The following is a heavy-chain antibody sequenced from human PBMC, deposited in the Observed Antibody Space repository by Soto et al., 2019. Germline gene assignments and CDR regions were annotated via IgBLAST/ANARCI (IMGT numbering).Heavy chain of an antibody. CDR1: GGTFSSYA. CDR3: ARRIVGATSSFSPYYYYYAMDV. V-gene: IGHV1-69*13. D-gene: IGHD1-26*01. J-gene: IGHJ6*02. CDR2: IIPIFGTA. Sequence: SVKVSCKASGGTFSSYAISWVRQAPGQGLEWMGGIIPIFGTANYAQKFQGRVTITADESTSTAYMELSSLRSEDTAVYYCARRIVGATSSFSPYYYYYAMDVWGQGTTVTLSS.